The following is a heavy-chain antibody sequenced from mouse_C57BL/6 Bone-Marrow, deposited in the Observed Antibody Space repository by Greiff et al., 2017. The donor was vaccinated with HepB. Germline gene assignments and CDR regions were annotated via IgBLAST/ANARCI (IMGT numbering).Heavy chain of an antibody. Sequence: EVKLQESGAELVRPGASVKLSCTASGFNIKDDYMHWVKQRPEQGLEWIGWIAPENGDTEYASKFQGKATITADTSSNTAYLQLSSLTSEDTAVYYCTSITTVVAHWYFDVWGTGTTVTVSS. V-gene: IGHV14-4*01. CDR3: TSITTVVAHWYFDV. CDR2: IAPENGDT. D-gene: IGHD1-1*01. J-gene: IGHJ1*03. CDR1: GFNIKDDY.